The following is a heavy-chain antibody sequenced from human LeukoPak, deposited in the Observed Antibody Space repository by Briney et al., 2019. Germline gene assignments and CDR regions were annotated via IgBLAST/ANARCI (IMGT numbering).Heavy chain of an antibody. J-gene: IGHJ4*02. CDR1: GYTFTTYS. CDR2: INAGNGNT. CDR3: AREHDFLIDYSFDY. Sequence: GASVKVSRKASGYTFTTYSIFWMRQAPGQGLEWMGWINAGNGNTKYSEKLQGRVTITRDTSANTAYVELSSLRSEDTAVYYCAREHDFLIDYSFDYWGQGTQVTVSS. V-gene: IGHV1-3*01. D-gene: IGHD3-3*01.